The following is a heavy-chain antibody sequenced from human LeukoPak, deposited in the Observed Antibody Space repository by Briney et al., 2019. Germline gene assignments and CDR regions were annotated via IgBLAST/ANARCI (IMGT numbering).Heavy chain of an antibody. CDR2: IYSGGST. D-gene: IGHD3-10*01. CDR1: GFTVSSNY. J-gene: IGHJ4*02. V-gene: IGHV3-66*01. CDR3: ARVLAIVRGVIDY. Sequence: GGSRRLSCAASGFTVSSNYMSWVRQAPGKGLEWVSVIYSGGSTYYADSVKGRFTISRDNSKNTLYLQMNSLRAEDTAVYYCARVLAIVRGVIDYWGQGTLVTVS.